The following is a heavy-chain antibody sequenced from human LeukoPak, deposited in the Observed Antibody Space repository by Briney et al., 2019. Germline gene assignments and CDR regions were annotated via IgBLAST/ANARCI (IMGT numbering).Heavy chain of an antibody. D-gene: IGHD3-22*01. CDR2: IRYDEINK. V-gene: IGHV3-30*02. J-gene: IGHJ3*02. CDR3: AKDRGYHYDSSGYYRMDAFDI. Sequence: GGSLRLSCAASGFTFSNYGMHWVRQAPGKGLEWVAFIRYDEINKYYADSVKGRFTISRDSSKNTLYLQMNSLRAEDTAVYYCAKDRGYHYDSSGYYRMDAFDIWGQGTMVTVSS. CDR1: GFTFSNYG.